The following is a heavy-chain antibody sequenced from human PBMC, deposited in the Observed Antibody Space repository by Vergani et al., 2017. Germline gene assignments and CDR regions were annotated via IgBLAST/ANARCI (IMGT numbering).Heavy chain of an antibody. J-gene: IGHJ6*02. CDR2: ISSSGDTI. D-gene: IGHD2-2*01. V-gene: IGHV3-11*04. Sequence: VQLVESGGGLVKPGGSLRLSCSASGFTFSDYYMNWIRQAPGKGLEWVSYISSSGDTIYFADSVKGRFTISRDNAKNSLYLQMNSLRAEDTAVYYCARDGCSSTSCPDYYYYGMDVWGQGTTVTVSS. CDR1: GFTFSDYY. CDR3: ARDGCSSTSCPDYYYYGMDV.